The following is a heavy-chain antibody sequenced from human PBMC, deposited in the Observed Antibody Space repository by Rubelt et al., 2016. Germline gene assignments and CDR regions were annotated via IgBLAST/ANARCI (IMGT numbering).Heavy chain of an antibody. CDR1: GFTFSNYA. CDR3: ATVLQLSDPGGLDH. J-gene: IGHJ4*02. CDR2: ISGSGGNT. Sequence: VQLLDSGGGLVQPGGSLRLSCATSGFTFSNYAMSWVRQAPGKGLEWVSAISGSGGNTYYADFAKGRFTLSRDNSKNTLYLQMNSLRAEDTAIYYCATVLQLSDPGGLDHWGQGALVTVSS. D-gene: IGHD1-1*01. V-gene: IGHV3-23*01.